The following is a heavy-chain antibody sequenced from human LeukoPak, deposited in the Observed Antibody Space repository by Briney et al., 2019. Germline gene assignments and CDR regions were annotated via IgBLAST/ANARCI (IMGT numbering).Heavy chain of an antibody. V-gene: IGHV1-69*13. D-gene: IGHD3-22*01. CDR2: IIPIFGTA. CDR3: ARRAGDYSHPYDY. J-gene: IGHJ4*02. CDR1: GGTFSSYA. Sequence: ASVKVSCKASGGTFSSYAISWVRQAPGQGLEWMGGIIPIFGTANYAQQFQGRVTITADESTSTAYMELSSLRSEDTAVYYCARRAGDYSHPYDYWGQGTLVTVSS.